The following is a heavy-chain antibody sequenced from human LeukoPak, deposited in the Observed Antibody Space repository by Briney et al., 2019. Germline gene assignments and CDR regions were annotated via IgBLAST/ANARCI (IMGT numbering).Heavy chain of an antibody. Sequence: SETLSLTCTVSGGSISSSSYYWGWIRQPPGKGLEWIGSIYYGGSTYYNPSLKSRVTISVDTSKNQFSLKESSVTAADTAVYYCARQDGWYGLLDYWGQGTLVTVSS. J-gene: IGHJ4*02. CDR2: IYYGGST. D-gene: IGHD6-19*01. CDR3: ARQDGWYGLLDY. CDR1: GGSISSSSYY. V-gene: IGHV4-39*01.